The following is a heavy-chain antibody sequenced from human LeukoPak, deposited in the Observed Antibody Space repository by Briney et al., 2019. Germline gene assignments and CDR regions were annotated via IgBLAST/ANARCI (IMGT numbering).Heavy chain of an antibody. D-gene: IGHD2-2*01. CDR2: INPNSGGT. CDR3: ARGYCSSTSCSYFGS. J-gene: IGHJ4*02. Sequence: GASVKVSCKASGYTFTGYYMHWVRLAPGQGLEWMGWINPNSGGTNYAQKFQGRVTMTRDTSTSTAYMELSRLRSDDTAVYYCARGYCSSTSCSYFGSWGQGTLVTVSS. CDR1: GYTFTGYY. V-gene: IGHV1-2*02.